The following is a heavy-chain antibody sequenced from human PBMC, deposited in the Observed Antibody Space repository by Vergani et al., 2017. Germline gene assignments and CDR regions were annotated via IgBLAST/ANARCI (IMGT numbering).Heavy chain of an antibody. CDR3: ARSDYGDAAGEYFQH. V-gene: IGHV1-18*01. CDR2: ISVNNGNT. J-gene: IGHJ1*01. Sequence: QVQLVQSGAEVKKPGASVKVSCKTSGYTFINYGVSWVRQAPGQGLELMGWISVNNGNTNYAQKFRGRVTLTTDASTSTAYMEVRSLTSDDTAVYYCARSDYGDAAGEYFQHWGQGTRVTVSS. CDR1: GYTFINYG. D-gene: IGHD4-17*01.